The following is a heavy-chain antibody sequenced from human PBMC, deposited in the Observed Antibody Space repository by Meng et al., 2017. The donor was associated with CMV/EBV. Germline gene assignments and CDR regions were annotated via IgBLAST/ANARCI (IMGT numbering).Heavy chain of an antibody. D-gene: IGHD2-2*01. J-gene: IGHJ6*02. V-gene: IGHV3-48*04. Sequence: GESLKISCAASGFTFSSYSMNWVRQAPGKGLEWVSYISSSSSTIYYADSVKGRFTISRDNAKNSLYLQMNSLRAEDTAVYYCARAPIYCSSTSCYGEGGMDVWGQGTTVTVSS. CDR2: ISSSSSTI. CDR1: GFTFSSYS. CDR3: ARAPIYCSSTSCYGEGGMDV.